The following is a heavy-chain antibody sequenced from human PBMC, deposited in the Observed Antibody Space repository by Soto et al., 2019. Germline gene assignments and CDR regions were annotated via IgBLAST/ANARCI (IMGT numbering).Heavy chain of an antibody. CDR1: GFTVSSNY. D-gene: IGHD6-6*01. Sequence: GGSRRLSCAASGFTVSSNYMNWVRQAPGKGLEWVSIIYSDGTTSYADSVKGRFTISRDNFKNTRHLQMNSLRAEDTAVYYCAILSNWGQGTLVTVSS. J-gene: IGHJ4*02. CDR2: IYSDGTT. CDR3: AILSN. V-gene: IGHV3-53*01.